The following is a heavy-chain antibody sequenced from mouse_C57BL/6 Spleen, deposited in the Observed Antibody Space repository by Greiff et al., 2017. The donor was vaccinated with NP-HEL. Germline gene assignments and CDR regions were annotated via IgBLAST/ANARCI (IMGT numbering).Heavy chain of an antibody. Sequence: EVQLQQSGPELVKPGASVKIPCKASGYTFTDYNMDWVKQSHGQSLEWTGDLNPNTGGTIYNQKFKGKATLTVDKSSSTAYMELRSRTSEETAGYYCARGITTVVATDFDAWGTGTTVTVAS. CDR1: GYTFTDYN. CDR2: LNPNTGGT. CDR3: ARGITTVVATDFDA. J-gene: IGHJ1*03. V-gene: IGHV1-18*01. D-gene: IGHD1-1*01.